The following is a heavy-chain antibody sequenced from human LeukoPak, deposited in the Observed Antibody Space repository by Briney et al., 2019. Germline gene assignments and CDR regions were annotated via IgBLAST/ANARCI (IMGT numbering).Heavy chain of an antibody. CDR2: IKDDGSEK. V-gene: IGHV3-7*01. J-gene: IGHJ4*02. CDR1: AFTFSSYW. Sequence: GGSLSLSCAGSAFTFSSYWMSWVRQAPGKGPEWVANIKDDGSEKYYLDSVKGRFTISRDNAKNSLYLQMNSLRAEDTAVYYCARGLCGGDCYDYWGQGTLVTVSS. D-gene: IGHD2-21*01. CDR3: ARGLCGGDCYDY.